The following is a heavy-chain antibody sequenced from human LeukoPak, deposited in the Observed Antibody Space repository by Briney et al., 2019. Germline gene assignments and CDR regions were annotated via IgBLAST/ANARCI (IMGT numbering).Heavy chain of an antibody. CDR1: GFTFSSYA. D-gene: IGHD6-13*01. V-gene: IGHV3-64*01. CDR3: ARQATRIAAAGTSIDY. CDR2: ISSNGGST. J-gene: IGHJ4*02. Sequence: PGGSLRLSCAASGFTFSSYAMHWVRQAPGKGLEYVAAISSNGGSTYYATSAKGRFTISRDNSKNTLYLQMGSLRAEDMAVYYCARQATRIAAAGTSIDYWGQGTLVTVSS.